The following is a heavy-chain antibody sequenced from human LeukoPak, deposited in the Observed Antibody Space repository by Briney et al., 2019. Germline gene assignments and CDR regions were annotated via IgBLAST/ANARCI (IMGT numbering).Heavy chain of an antibody. Sequence: ASVKVSCKASGYTFTSYGISWVRQAPGQGLEWMGWISAYNGNTNYAQKLQGRVTMTTDTSTSTAYMELRSLRSEDTAVYYCATFREVDWFDPWGQGTLVTVSS. CDR1: GYTFTSYG. J-gene: IGHJ5*02. D-gene: IGHD3-10*01. CDR3: ATFREVDWFDP. V-gene: IGHV1-18*01. CDR2: ISAYNGNT.